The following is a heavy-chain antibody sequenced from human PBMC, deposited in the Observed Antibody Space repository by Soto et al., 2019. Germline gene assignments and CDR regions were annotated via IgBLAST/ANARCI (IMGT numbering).Heavy chain of an antibody. D-gene: IGHD3-16*01. V-gene: IGHV4-31*03. Sequence: QVQLQESGPGLVKPSQTLSLNCSVSGGSISRGDYYWGWIRQHPGRGVEWMGHIHHSGRTNYTPSLKCRVSISLDTSKSQFSLSLTSVTAADTAVYRCARVGSDFDAFDIWGQGTMVTVSS. CDR3: ARVGSDFDAFDI. J-gene: IGHJ3*02. CDR1: GGSISRGDYY. CDR2: IHHSGRT.